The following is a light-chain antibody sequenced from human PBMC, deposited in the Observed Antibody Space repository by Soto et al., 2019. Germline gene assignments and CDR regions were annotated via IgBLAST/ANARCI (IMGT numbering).Light chain of an antibody. Sequence: EMVMTQSPVTLSVSPGERATLSCRASQSVSSNLAWYQQKPGQAPRLLIIGVSTRATGIPARFRGSGSGTEFTLTISSLQSEDFAVYYCQQYNNWPRTFGQGTKVEIK. CDR3: QQYNNWPRT. CDR1: QSVSSN. V-gene: IGKV3-15*01. J-gene: IGKJ1*01. CDR2: GVS.